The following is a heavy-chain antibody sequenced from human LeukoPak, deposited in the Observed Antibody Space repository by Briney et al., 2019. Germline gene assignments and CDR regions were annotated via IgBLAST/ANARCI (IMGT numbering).Heavy chain of an antibody. CDR2: IYYSGST. V-gene: IGHV4-39*07. CDR1: GGSISSSSYY. Sequence: SETLSLTCTVSGGSISSSSYYWGWIRQPPGKGLEWIGSIYYSGSTYYNPSLKSRVTISVDTSKNQFSLKLSSVTAADTAVYYCARVHRRNFDYWGQGTLVTVSS. J-gene: IGHJ4*02. CDR3: ARVHRRNFDY.